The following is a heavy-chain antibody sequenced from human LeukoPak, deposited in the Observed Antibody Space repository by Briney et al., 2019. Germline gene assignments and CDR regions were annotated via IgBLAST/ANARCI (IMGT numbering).Heavy chain of an antibody. CDR3: AIADPVRGVGLLYAFDI. V-gene: IGHV1-2*02. Sequence: ASVKVSCKASGYTFTGYYMHWVRQAPGQGLEWMGWINPNSGGANYVQKFQDRVTMTRDTSISTAYMELSRLRSDDTAVYYCAIADPVRGVGLLYAFDIWGQGTLVTVSS. D-gene: IGHD2-21*02. CDR2: INPNSGGA. J-gene: IGHJ4*02. CDR1: GYTFTGYY.